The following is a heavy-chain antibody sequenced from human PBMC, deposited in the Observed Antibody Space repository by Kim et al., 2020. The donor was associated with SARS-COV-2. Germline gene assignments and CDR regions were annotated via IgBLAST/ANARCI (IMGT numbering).Heavy chain of an antibody. CDR1: GFTFNSYA. CDR2: ILGSGVTT. CDR3: VKRTSGHNDYYGMDV. V-gene: IGHV3-23*01. D-gene: IGHD3-3*01. J-gene: IGHJ6*02. Sequence: GGSLRLSCAASGFTFNSYAMSWVRQAPGKGLEWVSTILGSGVTTYYADSVKGRFTISRDNSKNTLYLQMNSLRAEDTALYFCVKRTSGHNDYYGMDVWGQGTAVTVSS.